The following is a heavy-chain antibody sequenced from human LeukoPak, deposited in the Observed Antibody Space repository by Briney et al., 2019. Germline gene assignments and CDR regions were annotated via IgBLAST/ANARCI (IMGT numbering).Heavy chain of an antibody. Sequence: SETLSLTCTVSGGSISSYYWSWIRQPPGKGLEWIGYIYYSGSTNYNPSLKSRVTISVDTSKNQFSLKLSSVTAADTAVYYCARDLAGDYYMDVWGKGTTVTISS. D-gene: IGHD6-19*01. CDR3: ARDLAGDYYMDV. CDR1: GGSISSYY. V-gene: IGHV4-59*01. J-gene: IGHJ6*03. CDR2: IYYSGST.